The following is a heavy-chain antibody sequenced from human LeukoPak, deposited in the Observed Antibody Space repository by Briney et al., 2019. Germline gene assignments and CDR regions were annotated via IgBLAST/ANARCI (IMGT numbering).Heavy chain of an antibody. V-gene: IGHV3-7*01. CDR2: IKQDGSEK. CDR1: GFTFSSYW. D-gene: IGHD5-18*01. J-gene: IGHJ5*02. Sequence: GGSLRLSCAASGFTFSSYWMSWVRQAPGKGLEWVANIKQDGSEKYYVDSVKGRFTISRDNAKNSLYLQMNSLRAEDTAVYYCAREWVPHTAVDWFDPWGQGTLVTVSS. CDR3: AREWVPHTAVDWFDP.